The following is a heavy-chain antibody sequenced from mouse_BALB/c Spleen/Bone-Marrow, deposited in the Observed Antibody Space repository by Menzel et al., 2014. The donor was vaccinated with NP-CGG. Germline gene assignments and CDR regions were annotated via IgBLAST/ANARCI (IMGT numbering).Heavy chain of an antibody. V-gene: IGHV1-69*01. Sequence: QVQLQQSGAELVMPGASVKMSCKASGHTFTDHWMHWVKQRPGQGLEWIGAIDISDSYTTYSPKFKGKATLTVDESSSTADMQLSRLTSEDSAVYYCARGGANVDYWGQGTTLTVSS. CDR3: ARGGANVDY. CDR1: GHTFTDHW. J-gene: IGHJ2*01. CDR2: IDISDSYT.